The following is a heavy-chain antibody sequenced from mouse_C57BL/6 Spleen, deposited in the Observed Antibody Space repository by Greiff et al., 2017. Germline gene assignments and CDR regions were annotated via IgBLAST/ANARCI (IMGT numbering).Heavy chain of an antibody. CDR1: GFTFSDYG. D-gene: IGHD1-1*01. CDR3: ASRYYGSSSHYYAIDY. V-gene: IGHV5-17*01. J-gene: IGHJ4*01. CDR2: ISSGSSTI. Sequence: EVQRVESGGGLVKPGGSLKLSCAASGFTFSDYGMHWVRQAPEKGLEWVAYISSGSSTIYYAGTVKGRFTISRDNAKNTLFLQMTSLRSEDTAMYYCASRYYGSSSHYYAIDYWGQGTSVTVSS.